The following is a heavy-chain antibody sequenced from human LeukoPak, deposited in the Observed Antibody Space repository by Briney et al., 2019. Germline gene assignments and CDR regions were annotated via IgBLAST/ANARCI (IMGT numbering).Heavy chain of an antibody. CDR3: ARSCLLQPADY. V-gene: IGHV3-30*03. CDR2: ITYNGSTI. J-gene: IGHJ4*02. CDR1: GFTFSSYD. Sequence: PGRSLRLSCAASGFTFSSYDMNWVRQAPGKGLEWVAFITYNGSTIYYADSVKGRFTISRDNSKNPLYLQMNSLRAEDTAVYYCARSCLLQPADYWGRGTLVSVSS. D-gene: IGHD4/OR15-4a*01.